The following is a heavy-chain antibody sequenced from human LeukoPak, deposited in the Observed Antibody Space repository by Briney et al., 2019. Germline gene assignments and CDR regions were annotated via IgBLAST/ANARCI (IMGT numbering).Heavy chain of an antibody. Sequence: GASVKVSCKASGYTFTGYYMHWVRQAPGQGLEWMGWINPNSGGTNYAQKFQGRVTMTRDTSISTAYMELSRPRSDDTAVYYCARDLRGITMVRGVIKGLGYWGQGTLVTVSS. CDR3: ARDLRGITMVRGVIKGLGY. D-gene: IGHD3-10*01. J-gene: IGHJ4*02. CDR2: INPNSGGT. V-gene: IGHV1-2*02. CDR1: GYTFTGYY.